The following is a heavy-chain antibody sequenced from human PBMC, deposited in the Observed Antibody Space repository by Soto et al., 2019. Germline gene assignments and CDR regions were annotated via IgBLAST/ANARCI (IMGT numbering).Heavy chain of an antibody. Sequence: KTSETLSLTCTVSGGSISSYYWSWIRPPPGKGLEWIGYIYYSGSTNYNPSLKSRVTISVDTSKNQFSLKLSSVTAADTAVYYCARQAVESSITSPHYYYYGMDVWGQGTTVTVSS. CDR3: ARQAVESSITSPHYYYYGMDV. V-gene: IGHV4-59*01. D-gene: IGHD3-3*02. CDR2: IYYSGST. J-gene: IGHJ6*02. CDR1: GGSISSYY.